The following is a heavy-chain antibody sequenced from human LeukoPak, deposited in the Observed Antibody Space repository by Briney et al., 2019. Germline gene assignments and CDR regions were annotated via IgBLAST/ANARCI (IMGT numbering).Heavy chain of an antibody. CDR2: ISYDGNKK. Sequence: GGSLRLSSAAPGFTFSNYGIHWVRQAPGRGLEWVAVISYDGNKKYYADSVKGRFTISRDNSKNTLYLQMNTLRAEDTAVYYCAKPPDWYCSSPSCHFAAPFDYWGQGTLVTVSS. J-gene: IGHJ4*02. D-gene: IGHD2-2*01. CDR1: GFTFSNYG. CDR3: AKPPDWYCSSPSCHFAAPFDY. V-gene: IGHV3-30*18.